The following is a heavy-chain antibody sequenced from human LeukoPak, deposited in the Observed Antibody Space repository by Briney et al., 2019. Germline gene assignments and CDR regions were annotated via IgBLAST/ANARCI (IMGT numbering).Heavy chain of an antibody. CDR3: GRRTGGVYYDYYMDV. CDR1: GFTFSSYW. D-gene: IGHD7-27*01. V-gene: IGHV3-74*01. Sequence: GGSLRLSCAASGFTFSSYWMHWVRQAPGKGLVWVSRINTDGSGTSYADSVRGRFTISRDNAKNTLYLQMNSLRAGDTAVYYCGRRTGGVYYDYYMDVWGKGTTVTVS. J-gene: IGHJ6*03. CDR2: INTDGSGT.